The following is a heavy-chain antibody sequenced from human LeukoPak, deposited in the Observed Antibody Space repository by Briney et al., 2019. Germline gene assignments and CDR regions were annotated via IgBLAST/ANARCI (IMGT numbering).Heavy chain of an antibody. V-gene: IGHV1-2*02. CDR3: AAPDSSVWTSDFDH. CDR2: INSNSAGT. J-gene: IGHJ4*02. CDR1: GYTFSDYY. D-gene: IGHD6-19*01. Sequence: ASVKVSCKASGYTFSDYYIHWVRQVPGQGLEWMGWINSNSAGTKYAQKFQGRVTMTRDTSISTVYMELSRLRPDDTAVYYCAAPDSSVWTSDFDHWGQGTLVTVSS.